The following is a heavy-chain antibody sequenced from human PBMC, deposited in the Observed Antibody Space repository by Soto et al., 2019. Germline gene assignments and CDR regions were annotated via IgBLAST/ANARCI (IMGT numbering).Heavy chain of an antibody. Sequence: ASVKVSCKASAGTFSSYSISWVRQAPGQGPEWMGGIIPIFGTANYAQKFQGRVTITADESTSTAYMELSSLRSEDTAVYYCARGAGAYYYYGMDVWGQGTTVTVSS. CDR1: AGTFSSYS. CDR2: IIPIFGTA. CDR3: ARGAGAYYYYGMDV. J-gene: IGHJ6*02. D-gene: IGHD6-13*01. V-gene: IGHV1-69*13.